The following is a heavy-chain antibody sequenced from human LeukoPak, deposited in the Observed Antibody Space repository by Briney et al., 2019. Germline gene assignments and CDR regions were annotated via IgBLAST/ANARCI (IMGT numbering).Heavy chain of an antibody. CDR3: AKARGYDILTGYSYFDY. CDR2: ISWNSGSI. J-gene: IGHJ4*02. Sequence: PGGSLRLSCAASGFTFDDYAMHWVRRAPGKGLEWVSGISWNSGSIGYADSVKGRFTISRDNAKNSLYLQMNSLGAEDMALYYCAKARGYDILTGYSYFDYWGQGTLVTVSS. CDR1: GFTFDDYA. D-gene: IGHD3-9*01. V-gene: IGHV3-9*03.